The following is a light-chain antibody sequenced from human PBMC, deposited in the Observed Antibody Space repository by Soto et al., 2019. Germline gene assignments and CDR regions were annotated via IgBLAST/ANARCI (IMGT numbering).Light chain of an antibody. CDR2: AAS. Sequence: IQLTQSPSSLSASVGDRVTITCRASQGISSYLAWYQQKPGKAPKLLIYAASTLQSGVPSRFSGSGSGTDFPLTISSLHPEDFATYYCQQLNSYPPTFGGGTKVEIK. J-gene: IGKJ4*01. V-gene: IGKV1-9*01. CDR3: QQLNSYPPT. CDR1: QGISSY.